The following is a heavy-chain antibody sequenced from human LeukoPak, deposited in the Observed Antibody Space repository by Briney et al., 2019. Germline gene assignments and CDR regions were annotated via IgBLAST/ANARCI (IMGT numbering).Heavy chain of an antibody. CDR2: IQQDGSVK. D-gene: IGHD1-14*01. CDR1: GFTFSTYW. Sequence: GGSLRLSCAASGFTFSTYWMSWVRQAPGKGLEWVANIQQDGSVKYYVDSVKGRFTISRDNAKNSLYLQMNSLRVEDTAVYYCARRWVSGSNFDSWGQGTLVTVSS. V-gene: IGHV3-7*01. J-gene: IGHJ4*02. CDR3: ARRWVSGSNFDS.